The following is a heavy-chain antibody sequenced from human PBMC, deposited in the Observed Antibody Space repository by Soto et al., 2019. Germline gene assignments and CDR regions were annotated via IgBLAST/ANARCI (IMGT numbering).Heavy chain of an antibody. D-gene: IGHD3-10*01. J-gene: IGHJ4*02. V-gene: IGHV4-59*08. Sequence: QVQLQESGPGLVKPSETLSLTCTVSGGSISSYYWSWIRQPPGKGLEWIGYIYYSGSTNYNPSLKSRVTISVDTSKNQFSLKLNSMTAADTAFYDCARHNYGSGSTYFDYWGQGTLVTVSS. CDR3: ARHNYGSGSTYFDY. CDR1: GGSISSYY. CDR2: IYYSGST.